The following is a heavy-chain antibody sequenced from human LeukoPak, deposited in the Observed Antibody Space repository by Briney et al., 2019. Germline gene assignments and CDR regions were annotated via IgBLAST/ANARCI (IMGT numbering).Heavy chain of an antibody. D-gene: IGHD5-18*01. CDR1: GITLSNYG. CDR3: ARDYGRVDTAMVDY. Sequence: GGSLRLSCAVSGITLSNYGMSWVRQAPGKGLEWVAGISDGGGSRNYADSVKGRFTISRDNPKNTLYLQMNSLRAEDTAVYYCARDYGRVDTAMVDYWGQGTLVTVSS. V-gene: IGHV3-23*01. J-gene: IGHJ4*02. CDR2: ISDGGGSR.